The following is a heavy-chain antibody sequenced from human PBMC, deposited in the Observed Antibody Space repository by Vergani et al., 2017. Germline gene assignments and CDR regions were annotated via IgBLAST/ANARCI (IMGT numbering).Heavy chain of an antibody. CDR1: GGSISSGSYY. V-gene: IGHV4-61*02. Sequence: QVQLQESGPGLLKPSQTLSLTCTVSGGSISSGSYYWSWIRQPAGKGLEWIGRIYTSGSTNYNPSLKSRVTITVDTSKNQFSLKLSSVTAAATAVYYCARGGQYYYDSSGYYDYWGQGTLVTVSS. J-gene: IGHJ4*02. CDR2: IYTSGST. D-gene: IGHD3-22*01. CDR3: ARGGQYYYDSSGYYDY.